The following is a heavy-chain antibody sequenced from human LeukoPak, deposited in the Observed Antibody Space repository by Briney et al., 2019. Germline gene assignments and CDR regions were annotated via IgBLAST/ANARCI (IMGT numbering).Heavy chain of an antibody. CDR1: GFTFSIYG. J-gene: IGHJ4*02. CDR2: ISGSGDST. D-gene: IGHD3-10*01. V-gene: IGHV3-23*01. Sequence: GVTLRLPCAASGFTFSIYGMSWVRQAPGKGLEWVSAISGSGDSTYYADSVKGRFTISRDNSKNTLYLQMNSLRAEDTAVYYCAKCLVLPYYGSGSYYNSPMYFDYWGQGTLVTVSS. CDR3: AKCLVLPYYGSGSYYNSPMYFDY.